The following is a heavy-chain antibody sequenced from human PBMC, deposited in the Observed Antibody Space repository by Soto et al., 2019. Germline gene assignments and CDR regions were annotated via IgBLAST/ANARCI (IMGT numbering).Heavy chain of an antibody. D-gene: IGHD3-22*01. CDR2: ISAYNGNT. Sequence: ASVKVSCKASGYTFTSYGISWVRKAPGQGLEWMGWISAYNGNTNYAQKLQGRVTMTTDTSTSTAYMELRSLRSDDTAVYYCARAHYYDSSGYYYDPWDYWGQGTLVTVSS. CDR1: GYTFTSYG. J-gene: IGHJ4*02. V-gene: IGHV1-18*01. CDR3: ARAHYYDSSGYYYDPWDY.